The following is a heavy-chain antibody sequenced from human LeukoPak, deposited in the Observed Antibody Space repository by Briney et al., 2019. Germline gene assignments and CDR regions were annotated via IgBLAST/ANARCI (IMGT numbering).Heavy chain of an antibody. CDR2: ISGSGGST. Sequence: GGSLRLSCADSGFSFSRYAMSWVRQAPGKGLEWVSAISGSGGSTYYADSVKGRFTISRDNSKNTLYLQMNSLRAEDTAVYYCAKSSNYYYYYYMDVWGKGTTVTVSS. J-gene: IGHJ6*03. V-gene: IGHV3-23*01. CDR1: GFSFSRYA. D-gene: IGHD4-11*01. CDR3: AKSSNYYYYYYMDV.